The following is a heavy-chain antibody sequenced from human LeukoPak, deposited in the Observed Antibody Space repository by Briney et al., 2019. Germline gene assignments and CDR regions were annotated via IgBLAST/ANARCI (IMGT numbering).Heavy chain of an antibody. CDR1: GYSFTSYW. V-gene: IGHV5-51*01. CDR2: IYPGDSDT. D-gene: IGHD3-22*01. Sequence: GESLKISCQGSGYSFTSYWIGWVRQMPGKGLEWMGIIYPGDSDTRYSPSFQGQVTISADKSISTAYLQWSSLKVSDTAMYYCARPYDSSSAYYFIYWGQGTLVTVSS. CDR3: ARPYDSSSAYYFIY. J-gene: IGHJ4*02.